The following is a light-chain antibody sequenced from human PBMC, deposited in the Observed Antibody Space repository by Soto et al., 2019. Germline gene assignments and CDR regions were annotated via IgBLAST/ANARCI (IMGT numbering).Light chain of an antibody. V-gene: IGKV3-20*01. Sequence: EIVLTQSPGTLSLSPGERATLSCRASQSDSSRFLAWYQQKPGQAPRLLIHSTFRRDTGIPDRFSGSGSGTDFTLTISRLEPEVYAVYYCQLYGSSWTFGQGTKVEIK. CDR1: QSDSSRF. CDR3: QLYGSSWT. J-gene: IGKJ1*01. CDR2: STF.